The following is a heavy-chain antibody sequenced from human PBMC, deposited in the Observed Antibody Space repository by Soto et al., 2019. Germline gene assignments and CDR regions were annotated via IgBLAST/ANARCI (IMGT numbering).Heavy chain of an antibody. J-gene: IGHJ6*02. CDR3: ASLGIAVLPHYYYGMDV. V-gene: IGHV3-66*01. D-gene: IGHD6-19*01. CDR1: GFTVSSNY. Sequence: EVQLVESGGGLVQPGGSLRLSCVASGFTVSSNYMSWVRQAPGKGLEWVSVIYSGGSTYYADSVKGRFTISRDNSKNTLYLQMNSLRAEDTAVYYCASLGIAVLPHYYYGMDVWGQGTTVTVSS. CDR2: IYSGGST.